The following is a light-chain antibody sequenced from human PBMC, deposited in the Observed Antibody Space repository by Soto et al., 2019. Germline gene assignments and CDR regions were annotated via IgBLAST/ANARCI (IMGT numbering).Light chain of an antibody. CDR2: GAS. CDR1: QSVSSN. CDR3: QQYTNWPLT. J-gene: IGKJ4*01. V-gene: IGKV3-15*01. Sequence: EIVMTQSPATLSVSPGERATLSCRASQSVSSNLGWYQQKPGQAPRLLIHGASTRATGIPARFSGSGSGTEFTLTISSLQSEDFAVYYCQQYTNWPLTFGGGTKVVIK.